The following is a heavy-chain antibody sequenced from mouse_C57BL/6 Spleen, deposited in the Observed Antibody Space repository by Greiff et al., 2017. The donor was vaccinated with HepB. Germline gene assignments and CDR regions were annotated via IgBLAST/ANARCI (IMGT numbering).Heavy chain of an antibody. CDR3: ARSGFITTVVRAMDY. D-gene: IGHD1-1*01. V-gene: IGHV1-80*01. J-gene: IGHJ4*01. CDR2: IYPGDGDT. CDR1: GYAFSSYW. Sequence: QVQLKESGAELVKPGASVKISCKASGYAFSSYWMNWVKQRPGKGLEWIGQIYPGDGDTNYNGKFKGKATLTADKSSSTAYMQLSSLTSEDSAVYFCARSGFITTVVRAMDYWGQGTSVTVSS.